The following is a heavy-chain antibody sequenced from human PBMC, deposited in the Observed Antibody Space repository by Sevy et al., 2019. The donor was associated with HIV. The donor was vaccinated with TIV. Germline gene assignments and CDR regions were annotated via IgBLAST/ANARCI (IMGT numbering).Heavy chain of an antibody. D-gene: IGHD6-19*01. J-gene: IGHJ4*02. CDR2: ISYDGSSH. Sequence: GGSLRLSCAASEFMFSTYAMHWVRQAPGKGLEWVAVISYDGSSHYYAYSVKGRFTISRDNSKNTLFLQMNSLRLEETAFYYCARDAGYSTDWYPSDYWGQGTLVTVSS. CDR3: ARDAGYSTDWYPSDY. V-gene: IGHV3-30-3*01. CDR1: EFMFSTYA.